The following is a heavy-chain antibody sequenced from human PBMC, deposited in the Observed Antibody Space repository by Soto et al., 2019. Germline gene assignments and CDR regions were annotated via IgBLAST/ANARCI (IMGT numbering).Heavy chain of an antibody. Sequence: GFQSLPWAAAGFNFGKHARSRVRQAPGKGLEWVSTFSGTGGGTYYADSVKGRFTISRDNFKSSLYLQMSSLRAEDTAVYYCAKGKRSTTCYTAFDFWGQGTLVTVSS. V-gene: IGHV3-23*01. CDR3: AKGKRSTTCYTAFDF. J-gene: IGHJ5*01. CDR1: GFNFGKHA. D-gene: IGHD1-26*01. CDR2: FSGTGGGT.